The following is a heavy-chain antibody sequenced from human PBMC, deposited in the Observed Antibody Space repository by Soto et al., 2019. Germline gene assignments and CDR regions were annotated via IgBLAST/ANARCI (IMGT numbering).Heavy chain of an antibody. CDR3: ARGGSGWPDDY. V-gene: IGHV4-34*01. CDR1: GGSFSGYY. Sequence: SETLSLTYAVYGGSFSGYYWSWIRQPPGKRLEWIGEIKDNGNTNYNPSFKSRVTISVDTSTNQSSLNLDSVTAADTAIYYCARGGSGWPDDYWGTGMLVTVSS. J-gene: IGHJ4*02. D-gene: IGHD6-19*01. CDR2: IKDNGNT.